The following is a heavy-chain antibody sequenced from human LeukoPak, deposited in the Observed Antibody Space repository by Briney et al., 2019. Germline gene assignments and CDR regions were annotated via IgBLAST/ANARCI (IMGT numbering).Heavy chain of an antibody. V-gene: IGHV1-46*01. CDR2: INPSGGST. Sequence: ASVKVSCKASGYTFTSYYMHWVRQAPGQGLEWMGIINPSGGSTSYAQKFQGRVTMTRDTSTSTVYMELSSLRSEDAAVYYCAKDRSDYSNYALGVLDYWGQGTLVTVSS. J-gene: IGHJ4*02. CDR3: AKDRSDYSNYALGVLDY. CDR1: GYTFTSYY. D-gene: IGHD4-11*01.